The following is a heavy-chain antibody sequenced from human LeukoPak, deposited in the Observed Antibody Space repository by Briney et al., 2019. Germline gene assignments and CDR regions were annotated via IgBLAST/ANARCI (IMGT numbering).Heavy chain of an antibody. CDR2: ISSGSTYI. D-gene: IGHD3-16*02. J-gene: IGHJ4*02. CDR1: GFTFSSYS. CDR3: ARGYTFGGVIAPDDY. V-gene: IGHV3-21*01. Sequence: PGGSLRLSCAASGFTFSSYSMNWVRQAPGKGLEWVSSISSGSTYIYYADPLKGRFTISRDNAKNSLYLQMNSLRAEDTAVYYCARGYTFGGVIAPDDYWGQGTLVTVSS.